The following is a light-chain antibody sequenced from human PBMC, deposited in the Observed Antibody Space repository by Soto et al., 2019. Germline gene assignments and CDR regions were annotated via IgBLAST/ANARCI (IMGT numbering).Light chain of an antibody. CDR1: QAISTW. V-gene: IGKV1D-12*01. J-gene: IGKJ1*01. Sequence: DIQMTQSPSSVSASVGDRVTITCRASQAISTWLAWYQQNPGKAPKLLIYAASNLQTGVPSRFSGSGSGTDFTLTISSLQPEDFATYYCHQANSFPQTFGQGTKVEIK. CDR2: AAS. CDR3: HQANSFPQT.